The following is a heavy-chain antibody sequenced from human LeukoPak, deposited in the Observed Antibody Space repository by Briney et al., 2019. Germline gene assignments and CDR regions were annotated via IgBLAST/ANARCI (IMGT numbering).Heavy chain of an antibody. CDR3: ATPKDIAAAGTPFDY. V-gene: IGHV4-39*01. CDR1: GGSISSSSYY. Sequence: PSVTLSLTCTVSGGSISSSSYYWGWIRQPPGKGLEWIGSIYYSGSTYYNPSLKSRVTISVDTSKNQFSLKLSSVTAADTAVYYCATPKDIAAAGTPFDYWGQGTLVTVSS. J-gene: IGHJ4*02. D-gene: IGHD6-13*01. CDR2: IYYSGST.